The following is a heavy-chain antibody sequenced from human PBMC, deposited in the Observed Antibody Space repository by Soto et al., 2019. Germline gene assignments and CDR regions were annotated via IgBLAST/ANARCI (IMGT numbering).Heavy chain of an antibody. CDR2: ISNDGSSE. J-gene: IGHJ2*01. CDR3: VRDSGANYWTFGSFDL. CDR1: GFSFNFYA. Sequence: QVQLVESGGGVVQPGRSLRISCAATGFSFNFYAMYWVRQAPGKGLEWVAMISNDGSSENYADSVRGRFIISRDNSKKTLFLQMNSLRPEDTATYYCVRDSGANYWTFGSFDLWGRGTLVTVPS. V-gene: IGHV3-30-3*01. D-gene: IGHD5-12*01.